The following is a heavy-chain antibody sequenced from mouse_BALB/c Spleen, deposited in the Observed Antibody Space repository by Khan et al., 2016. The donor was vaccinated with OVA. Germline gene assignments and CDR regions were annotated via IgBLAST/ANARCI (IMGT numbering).Heavy chain of an antibody. Sequence: EVQLQESGPGLVKPSQSLSLTCTVTGYSITSDYAWNWLRQFPGNKLEWLGSISSTGSTSYTPSLKSRISITRDTSKNQFFLQLKSVTTEDTATDYCARSIYYSYGYALDCWGRGTSVTVSS. J-gene: IGHJ4*01. V-gene: IGHV3-2*02. D-gene: IGHD2-14*01. CDR1: GYSITSDYA. CDR2: ISSTGST. CDR3: ARSIYYSYGYALDC.